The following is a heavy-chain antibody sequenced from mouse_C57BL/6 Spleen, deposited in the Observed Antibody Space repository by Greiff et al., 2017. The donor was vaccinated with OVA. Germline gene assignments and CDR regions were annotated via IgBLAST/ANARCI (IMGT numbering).Heavy chain of an antibody. J-gene: IGHJ2*01. CDR2: IYPGNSDT. CDR1: GYAFTSYW. D-gene: IGHD3-2*02. CDR3: TRSPTAQATSDY. Sequence: VQLKQSGTVLARPGASVKMSCKTSGYAFTSYWMHWVKQRPGQGLEWIGAIYPGNSDTSYNQKFKGKAKLTAVTSASTAYMELSSLTNEDSAVYYCTRSPTAQATSDYWGQGTTLTVSS. V-gene: IGHV1-5*01.